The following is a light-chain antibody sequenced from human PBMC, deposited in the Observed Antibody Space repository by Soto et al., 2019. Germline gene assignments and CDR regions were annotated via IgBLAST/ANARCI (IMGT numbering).Light chain of an antibody. J-gene: IGLJ1*01. CDR1: SSNIGNNY. CDR2: ENN. V-gene: IGLV1-51*02. CDR3: GTWDNSLSLPYV. Sequence: QSVLTQPPSVSAAPGQKVTISCSGSSSNIGNNYVSWYQQLPGTAPKLLIFENNKRPSGIPDRFSASKSGTSATLAITGLQTGDAADYDCGTWDNSLSLPYVFGTGTKLTVL.